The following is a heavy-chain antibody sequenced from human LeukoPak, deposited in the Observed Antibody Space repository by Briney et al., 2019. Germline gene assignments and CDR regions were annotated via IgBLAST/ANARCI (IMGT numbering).Heavy chain of an antibody. J-gene: IGHJ5*02. CDR1: GYSFTSYW. V-gene: IGHV5-51*01. D-gene: IGHD3-22*01. CDR3: ARQFDHYDSSGSLTNWFDP. Sequence: GESLKISCKGSGYSFTSYWIGWVRQMPGKGLEWMGIIYPGDSDTRYSPSFQGQVTISADKSISTAYLQWSSLKASDTAMYYCARQFDHYDSSGSLTNWFDPWGQGTLVTVSS. CDR2: IYPGDSDT.